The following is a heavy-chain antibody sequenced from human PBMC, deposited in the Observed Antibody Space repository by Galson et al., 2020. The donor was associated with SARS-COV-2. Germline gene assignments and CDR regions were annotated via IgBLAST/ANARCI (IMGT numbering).Heavy chain of an antibody. CDR3: ARGTRDITMIVVVMTAVSCHFDL. CDR1: GGSFSDYY. D-gene: IGHD3-22*01. CDR2: VNHRGST. J-gene: IGHJ4*02. Sequence: SQASETLSLTCAVYGGSFSDYYWSWIRQPPGRGLEWIGEVNHRGSTRYNPSLESRVRISLDASKKQFPLKLSSVTAADSGVYYCARGTRDITMIVVVMTAVSCHFDLWGQGSLVTVSS. V-gene: IGHV4-34*01.